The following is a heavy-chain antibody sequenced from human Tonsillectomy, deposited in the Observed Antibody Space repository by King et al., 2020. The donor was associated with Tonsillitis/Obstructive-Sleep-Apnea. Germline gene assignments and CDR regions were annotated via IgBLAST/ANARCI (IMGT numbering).Heavy chain of an antibody. CDR3: ARRGAYCSGGSCYRHAFDI. V-gene: IGHV5-51*01. CDR2: IYPGDSDT. D-gene: IGHD2-15*01. J-gene: IGHJ3*02. CDR1: GYSFTNYW. Sequence: QLVQSGAEVKKPGESLKISCKGSGYSFTNYWIGWVRQMPGKGLEWMGIIYPGDSDTRYSPSFQGQVTISADKSISTAYLQWSSLKASDTAMYYCARRGAYCSGGSCYRHAFDIWGQGTMVTVSS.